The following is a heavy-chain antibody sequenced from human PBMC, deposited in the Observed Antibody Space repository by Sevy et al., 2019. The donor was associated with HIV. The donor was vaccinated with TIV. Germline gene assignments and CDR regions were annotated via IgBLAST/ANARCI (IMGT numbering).Heavy chain of an antibody. D-gene: IGHD2-15*01. CDR1: GFIVSSNY. Sequence: GSLRLSCAASGFIVSSNYMSWVRQAPGKGLEWVSVIYSGGSTYYADSVKGRFTISRDNSKNTLYLQMTSLRAEDTAVYYCARVRSCSGGSCCSGGWFDPWGQGTLVTVSS. V-gene: IGHV3-53*01. CDR3: ARVRSCSGGSCCSGGWFDP. J-gene: IGHJ5*02. CDR2: IYSGGST.